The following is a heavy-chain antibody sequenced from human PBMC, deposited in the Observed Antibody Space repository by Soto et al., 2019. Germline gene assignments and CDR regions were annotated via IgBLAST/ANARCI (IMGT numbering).Heavy chain of an antibody. D-gene: IGHD4-17*01. Sequence: ASVKVSCKASGYSFTGYYIHWVRQAPGQGFEWMGEISPNSGGTKFAQKFQGRVTMTTDTSTSTAYMELRSLRSDDTAVYYCARKKVLRGGTYYGMDVWGQGTTVTVSS. CDR3: ARKKVLRGGTYYGMDV. CDR2: ISPNSGGT. V-gene: IGHV1-2*02. J-gene: IGHJ6*02. CDR1: GYSFTGYY.